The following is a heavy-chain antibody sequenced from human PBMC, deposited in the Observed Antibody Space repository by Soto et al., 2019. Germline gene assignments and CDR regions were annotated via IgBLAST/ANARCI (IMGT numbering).Heavy chain of an antibody. CDR1: GFTFSSYG. V-gene: IGHV3-33*01. D-gene: IGHD3-22*01. J-gene: IGHJ4*02. CDR2: IWYDGSNK. CDR3: ARQVVVITDVYFDY. Sequence: GGSLRLSCAASGFTFSSYGMHWVRQAPGKGLEWVAVIWYDGSNKYYADSVKGRFTISRDNSKNTLYLQMNSLRAEDTAVYYCARQVVVITDVYFDYWGQGTLVTVSS.